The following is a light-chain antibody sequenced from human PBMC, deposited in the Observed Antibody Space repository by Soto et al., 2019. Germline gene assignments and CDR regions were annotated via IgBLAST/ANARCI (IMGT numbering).Light chain of an antibody. CDR1: QSVRSN. V-gene: IGKV3-15*01. CDR2: GAS. CDR3: QQYNNWPALT. J-gene: IGKJ4*01. Sequence: EIVMTQSPATLSVSPGERATLSCRASQSVRSNLAWYQQKPGQAPSLLIYGASTRATGIPARFSGSGSGTEFTLIISSLQSEDFAIYYCQQYNNWPALTFGGGTKVEIK.